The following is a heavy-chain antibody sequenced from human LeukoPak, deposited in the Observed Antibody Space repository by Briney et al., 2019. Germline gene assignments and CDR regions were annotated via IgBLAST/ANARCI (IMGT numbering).Heavy chain of an antibody. CDR3: ARAQWLADDAFDV. V-gene: IGHV3-74*01. CDR2: INSDGRST. CDR1: GFTFSRYW. J-gene: IGHJ3*01. Sequence: PGGSLRLSCAASGFTFSRYWMHWVRQAPGKGLVWVSRINSDGRSTNYADSVKGRFAISRDNAKNTLYLQMNSLRVEDTAVYYCARAQWLADDAFDVWGQGTMVTVSS. D-gene: IGHD6-19*01.